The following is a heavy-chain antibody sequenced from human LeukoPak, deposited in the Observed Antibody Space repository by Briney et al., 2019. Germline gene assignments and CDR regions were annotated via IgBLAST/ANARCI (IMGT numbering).Heavy chain of an antibody. D-gene: IGHD6-13*01. CDR3: ARDQVGSWTFDY. CDR2: ISAYNGNT. V-gene: IGHV1-18*01. CDR1: GYTFTSYG. J-gene: IGHJ4*02. Sequence: ASVKVSCKASGYTFTSYGISWVRQAPGQGLEWMGWISAYNGNTYYAQNLQGRVTMTTDTSTSTAYMELSSLRSEDTAVYYCARDQVGSWTFDYWGQGTLVTVSS.